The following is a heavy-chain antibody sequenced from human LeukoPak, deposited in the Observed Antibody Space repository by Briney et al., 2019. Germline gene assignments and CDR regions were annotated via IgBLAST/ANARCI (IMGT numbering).Heavy chain of an antibody. CDR1: GFIFNNFA. V-gene: IGHV3-23*01. CDR3: AKSLRYSSGCHHFDY. CDR2: ISGSGTSP. D-gene: IGHD6-19*01. Sequence: PRGSLRLSCAASGFIFNNFAMSWVRQAPGKGLEWVSGISGSGTSPYYADSVKGRFTISRDNSKNTVYLQMNSLRVEDTAVYYCAKSLRYSSGCHHFDYWGQGTLVTVSS. J-gene: IGHJ4*02.